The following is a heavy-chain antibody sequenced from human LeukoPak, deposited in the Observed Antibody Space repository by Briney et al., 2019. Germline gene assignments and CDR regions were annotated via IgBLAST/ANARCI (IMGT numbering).Heavy chain of an antibody. CDR1: GFTFGDYA. V-gene: IGHV3-49*04. CDR3: TRAYYYDSGAYYRDYFDY. D-gene: IGHD3-22*01. J-gene: IGHJ4*02. Sequence: GGSLRLSCSASGFTFGDYAMTWVRQAPGKGLEWVGLIRSNTYSGAAEYAASVKVRFTISRDDSKSIAYLKMNSLKTEDTAVYYCTRAYYYDSGAYYRDYFDYWGQGTLVTVSS. CDR2: IRSNTYSGAA.